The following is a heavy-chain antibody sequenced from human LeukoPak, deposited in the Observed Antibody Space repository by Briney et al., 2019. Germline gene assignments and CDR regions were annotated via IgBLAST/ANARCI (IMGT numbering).Heavy chain of an antibody. CDR2: MNRDGSVI. J-gene: IGHJ4*02. CDR3: ARDPAFGALDY. CDR1: GFNLSNYW. V-gene: IGHV3-7*01. Sequence: HPGGALRLSCAAAGFNLSNYWMNWVRLAPGRGLEWVADMNRDGSVIGYVDSVKGRFTISRDNTENSLYLQMNSLRGDDTGIYFCARDPAFGALDYWGQGTLVTVSS. D-gene: IGHD3-10*01.